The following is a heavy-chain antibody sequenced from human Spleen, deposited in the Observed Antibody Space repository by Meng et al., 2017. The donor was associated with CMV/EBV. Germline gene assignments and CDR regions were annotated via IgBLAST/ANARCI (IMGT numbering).Heavy chain of an antibody. CDR3: ARVWGLRYFDY. V-gene: IGHV1-69*05. Sequence: SVKVSCKASGGTFSSYAISWVRQAPGQGLEWMGGIIPIFGTANYAQKLQGRVTMTTDTSTSTAYMELRSLRSDDTAVYYCARVWGLRYFDYWGQGTLVTVSS. CDR1: GGTFSSYA. D-gene: IGHD1-26*01. J-gene: IGHJ4*02. CDR2: IIPIFGTA.